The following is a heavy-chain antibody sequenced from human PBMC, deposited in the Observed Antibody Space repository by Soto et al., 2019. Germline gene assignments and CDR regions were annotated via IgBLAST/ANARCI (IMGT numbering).Heavy chain of an antibody. CDR2: IVVGSGNT. Sequence: GASVKVSCKASGFTFTSSAMQWVRQARGQRLEWIGWIVVGSGNTNYAQKFQERVTITRDMSTSTAYMELSSLRSEDTAVYYCAAGDPSSWYFLPDYWGQGTLVTVSS. CDR1: GFTFTSSA. D-gene: IGHD6-13*01. J-gene: IGHJ4*02. V-gene: IGHV1-58*02. CDR3: AAGDPSSWYFLPDY.